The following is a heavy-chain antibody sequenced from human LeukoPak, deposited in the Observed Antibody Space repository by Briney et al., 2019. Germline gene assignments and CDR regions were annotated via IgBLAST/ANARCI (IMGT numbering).Heavy chain of an antibody. V-gene: IGHV3-23*01. J-gene: IGHJ4*02. CDR1: GSTFNSYA. D-gene: IGHD6-6*01. CDR2: ISDSGGNT. CDR3: ARHRSSWLIDY. Sequence: PGGSLRLSCAASGSTFNSYAMSWVRQAPWERLQWVSGISDSGGNTYYADSVRGRFTISRDNSKNTLYLQMNSLRAEDTAVYYCARHRSSWLIDYWGQGTLVTVSS.